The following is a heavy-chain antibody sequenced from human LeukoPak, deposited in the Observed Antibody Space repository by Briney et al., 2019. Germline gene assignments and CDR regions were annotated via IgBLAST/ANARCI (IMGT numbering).Heavy chain of an antibody. CDR1: GFTLSSHW. D-gene: IGHD3-22*01. J-gene: IGHJ4*02. CDR2: IKQDESEI. Sequence: GGSLRLSCVASGFTLSSHWMHWVRQAPGKGLEWVANIKQDESEIYYVDSVKGRFTISRDNSKNTLYLQMNSLRAEDTAIFYCAKDQNYYDSSGYYVEPLDYWGQGTLVTVSS. CDR3: AKDQNYYDSSGYYVEPLDY. V-gene: IGHV3-7*03.